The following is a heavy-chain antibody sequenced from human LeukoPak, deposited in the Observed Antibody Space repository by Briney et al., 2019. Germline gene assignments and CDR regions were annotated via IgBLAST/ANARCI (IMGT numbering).Heavy chain of an antibody. V-gene: IGHV3-23*01. CDR2: ISGGGGST. CDR3: AKRFRGSSGLYYFDY. J-gene: IGHJ4*02. Sequence: GGSLRLSCAASGFTFTSYSMNWVRQAPGKGLEWVSTISGGGGSTYYADSVKGRFTISRDNSKNTLYLQVNSLGAEDTAVYYCAKRFRGSSGLYYFDYWGQGTLVTVSS. D-gene: IGHD6-13*01. CDR1: GFTFTSYS.